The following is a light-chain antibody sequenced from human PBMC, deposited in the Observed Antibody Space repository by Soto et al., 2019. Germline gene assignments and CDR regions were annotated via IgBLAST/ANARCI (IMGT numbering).Light chain of an antibody. V-gene: IGKV1-39*01. CDR1: QSISSY. Sequence: DIQMTQSPSSLSASVVDRATITCRASQSISSYLNWYQQKPGKAPKLLIYAASSLQSGVPSRFSGSGSGTDFTLTISSLQPEDFATYYCQQSYSTPETFGQGTKVEIK. CDR2: AAS. CDR3: QQSYSTPET. J-gene: IGKJ1*01.